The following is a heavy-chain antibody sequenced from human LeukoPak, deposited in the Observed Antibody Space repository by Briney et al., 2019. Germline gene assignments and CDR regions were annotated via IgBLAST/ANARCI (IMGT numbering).Heavy chain of an antibody. CDR3: AKDLVRYCSGGSCFSLYYYYGMDV. V-gene: IGHV3-30*02. CDR1: GFTFSSYA. Sequence: GGSLRLSCAASGFTFSSYAMNWGRQAPGKGLQWVAFLRYDGSNKYYADSVKGRFTTSRDNSKNTLYLQMNSLRAEDTAVYYCAKDLVRYCSGGSCFSLYYYYGMDVWGQGTTVTVSS. D-gene: IGHD2-15*01. J-gene: IGHJ6*02. CDR2: LRYDGSNK.